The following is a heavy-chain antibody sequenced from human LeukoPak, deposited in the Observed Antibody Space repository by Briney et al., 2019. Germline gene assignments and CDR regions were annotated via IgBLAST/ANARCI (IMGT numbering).Heavy chain of an antibody. Sequence: SETLSLTCTVSGGSISSYYWSWIRQPAGKGLEWIGRIYTSGSTNYNPSLKSRVTTSVDTSKNQFSLKLSSVTAADTAVYYCARDFDFWSGYYEEAFWFDPWGQGTLVTVSS. J-gene: IGHJ5*02. D-gene: IGHD3-3*01. V-gene: IGHV4-4*07. CDR2: IYTSGST. CDR3: ARDFDFWSGYYEEAFWFDP. CDR1: GGSISSYY.